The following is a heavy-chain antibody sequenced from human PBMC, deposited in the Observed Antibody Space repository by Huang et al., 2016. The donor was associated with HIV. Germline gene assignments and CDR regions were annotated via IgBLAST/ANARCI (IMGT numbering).Heavy chain of an antibody. V-gene: IGHV3-30*02. J-gene: IGHJ4*02. Sequence: QEQLVESGGGVVQPGGSLRLSCATSGFSFSHYGMRWVRQAPGKGLEWVVFIRFDGCNKQYADSAKGRVTISRDNSKKMLFLEMNSLRGDDTAFYYCATDLGGYSFDYWGQGALVSVSS. CDR2: IRFDGCNK. CDR3: ATDLGGYSFDY. CDR1: GFSFSHYG. D-gene: IGHD2-21*02.